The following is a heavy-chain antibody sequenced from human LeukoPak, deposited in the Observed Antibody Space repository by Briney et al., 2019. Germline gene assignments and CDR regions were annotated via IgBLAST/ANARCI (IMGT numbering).Heavy chain of an antibody. D-gene: IGHD6-19*01. J-gene: IGHJ4*02. CDR2: ITDDSLTM. Sequence: GGSLRLSCAASGFTFSSYSMNWVRQAPGKGLEWVSYITDDSLTMYYTDSVKGRFSISRDNAKNSLYLQMNSLRAEDTAVYYCVARGGWARFDYWGQGTLVTVSS. V-gene: IGHV3-48*04. CDR3: VARGGWARFDY. CDR1: GFTFSSYS.